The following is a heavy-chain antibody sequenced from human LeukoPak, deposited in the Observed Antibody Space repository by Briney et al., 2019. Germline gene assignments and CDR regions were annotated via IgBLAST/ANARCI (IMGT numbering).Heavy chain of an antibody. Sequence: ASVKVSCKASGYTFTSYYMHWVRQAPGQGLEWMGIINPSGGSTSYAQKFQGRVTMTRDASTSTVYMELSRLRSDDTAVYYCARDSGSDSSNWYGKWLAPWGQGTLVTVPS. CDR3: ARDSGSDSSNWYGKWLAP. J-gene: IGHJ5*02. V-gene: IGHV1-46*01. CDR2: INPSGGST. D-gene: IGHD6-13*01. CDR1: GYTFTSYY.